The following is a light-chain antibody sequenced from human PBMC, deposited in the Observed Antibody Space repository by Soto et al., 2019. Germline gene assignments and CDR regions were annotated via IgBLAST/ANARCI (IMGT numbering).Light chain of an antibody. J-gene: IGLJ1*01. CDR1: SSNIGSNY. CDR2: RNN. V-gene: IGLV1-47*01. Sequence: QSVLTQPPSASGTPGQRVTISCSGSSSNIGSNYVYWYQQLPGTAPKLLIYRNNQRPSGVPDRFSGSKSGTSASLPISGLRSEDEAYYYCAAWHHSLRSVFGTGPKVTV. CDR3: AAWHHSLRSV.